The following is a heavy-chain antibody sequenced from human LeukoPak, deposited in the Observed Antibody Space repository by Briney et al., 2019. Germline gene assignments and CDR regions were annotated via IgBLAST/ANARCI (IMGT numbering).Heavy chain of an antibody. CDR2: INPSGGST. Sequence: ASVKVSCKASGYTFTSYYMHWVRQAPGQGLEWMGIINPSGGSTSYAQKFQGRVTMTRDTSTSTVYMELSSLRSEDTAVYYCARSAYGSGGDHGGDWFDPWGQGTLVTVSS. J-gene: IGHJ5*02. CDR1: GYTFTSYY. D-gene: IGHD3-10*01. V-gene: IGHV1-46*01. CDR3: ARSAYGSGGDHGGDWFDP.